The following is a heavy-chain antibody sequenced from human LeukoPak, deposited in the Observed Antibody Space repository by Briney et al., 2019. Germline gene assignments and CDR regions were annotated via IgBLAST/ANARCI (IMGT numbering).Heavy chain of an antibody. CDR3: ARTYCSSTSCYNVFDI. Sequence: SETLSLTCTVSGGSISSGGYYWSWIRQHPGKGLEWIGYIYYSGSTYYNPSLKSRVTISVDTSENQFSLKLSSVTAADTAVFYCARTYCSSTSCYNVFDIWGQGTMVTVSS. CDR1: GGSISSGGYY. V-gene: IGHV4-31*03. J-gene: IGHJ3*02. D-gene: IGHD2-2*02. CDR2: IYYSGST.